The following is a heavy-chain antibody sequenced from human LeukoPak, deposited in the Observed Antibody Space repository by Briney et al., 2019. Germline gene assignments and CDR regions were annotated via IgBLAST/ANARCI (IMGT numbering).Heavy chain of an antibody. V-gene: IGHV3-30*02. CDR1: GFTFSSYG. D-gene: IGHD6-13*01. CDR2: IRYDGSNK. CDR3: AKGRESEIAAAGNSYFDY. Sequence: PGGSLRLSCAASGFTFSSYGMHWVRQAPGKRLEWVAFIRYDGSNKYYADSVKGRFTIPRDNSKNTLYLQMNSLRAEDTAVYYCAKGRESEIAAAGNSYFDYWGQGTLVTVSS. J-gene: IGHJ4*02.